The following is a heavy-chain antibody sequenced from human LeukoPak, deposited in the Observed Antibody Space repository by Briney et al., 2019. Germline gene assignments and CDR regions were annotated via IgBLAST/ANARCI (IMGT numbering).Heavy chain of an antibody. J-gene: IGHJ4*02. V-gene: IGHV3-33*01. CDR1: GFTFSSYG. D-gene: IGHD3-10*01. CDR3: ARIAMRMIRGFFDS. CDR2: IWYDGSNK. Sequence: GGSLRLSCAASGFTFSSYGMHWVRQAPGKGLEWVAVIWYDGSNKYYADSVKGRFTISRDNAKRSLYLQMNSLRAEDTAIYYCARIAMRMIRGFFDSWGQGTLVTVSS.